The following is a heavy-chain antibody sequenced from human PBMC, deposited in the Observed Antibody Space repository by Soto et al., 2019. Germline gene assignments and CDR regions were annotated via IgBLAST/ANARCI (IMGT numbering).Heavy chain of an antibody. Sequence: SETLSLTCSVSGDPISTVDYFWAWIRQPPGQALEYIGYIYKSATTYYNPSFESRVAISLDTSKSQFSLNVTSVTAADTAVYFCARGRYCLTGRCFPNWFDSWGQGTLVTVSS. CDR2: IYKSATT. D-gene: IGHD2-15*01. V-gene: IGHV4-30-4*01. CDR1: GDPISTVDYF. CDR3: ARGRYCLTGRCFPNWFDS. J-gene: IGHJ5*01.